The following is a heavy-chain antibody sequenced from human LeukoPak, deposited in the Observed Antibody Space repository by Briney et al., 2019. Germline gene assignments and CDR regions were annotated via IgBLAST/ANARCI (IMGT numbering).Heavy chain of an antibody. CDR3: ARDLHYGDYDEDYFDY. Sequence: ASVKVSCKASGYTFTGYYMHWVRQAPGQGLEWMGWINPNSGGTNYAQKFQGRVTMTRDTSISTAYMELSRLRSDDTAVYYCARDLHYGDYDEDYFDYWGQGTLVTVSS. D-gene: IGHD4-17*01. V-gene: IGHV1-2*02. J-gene: IGHJ4*02. CDR2: INPNSGGT. CDR1: GYTFTGYY.